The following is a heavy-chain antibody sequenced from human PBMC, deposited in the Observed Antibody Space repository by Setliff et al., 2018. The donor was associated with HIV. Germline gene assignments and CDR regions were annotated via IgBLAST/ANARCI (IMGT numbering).Heavy chain of an antibody. CDR2: INSDESST. CDR1: GFTFSSYW. J-gene: IGHJ3*02. CDR3: AASGSIYGGAYDI. D-gene: IGHD1-26*01. Sequence: RLSCAASGFTFSSYWMHWVRQVPGKGPVWVSRINSDESSTSYLDSVNGRFTISRDNSKSTLYLQMNNLRAEDTAVYFCAASGSIYGGAYDIWGQGTMVTVSS. V-gene: IGHV3-74*01.